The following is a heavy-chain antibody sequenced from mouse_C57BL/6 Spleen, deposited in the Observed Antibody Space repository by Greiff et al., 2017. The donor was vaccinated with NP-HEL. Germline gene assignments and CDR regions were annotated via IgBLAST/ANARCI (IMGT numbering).Heavy chain of an antibody. CDR1: GYTFTDYN. J-gene: IGHJ3*01. D-gene: IGHD2-3*01. CDR3: ARDGYSLGAWFAY. Sequence: EVQLQESGPELVKPGASVKMSCKASGYTFTDYNMHWVKQSHGKSLEWIGYINPNNGGTSYNQKFKGKATLTVNKSSSTAYMELRSLTSEDSAVYYCARDGYSLGAWFAYWGQGTLVTVSA. V-gene: IGHV1-22*01. CDR2: INPNNGGT.